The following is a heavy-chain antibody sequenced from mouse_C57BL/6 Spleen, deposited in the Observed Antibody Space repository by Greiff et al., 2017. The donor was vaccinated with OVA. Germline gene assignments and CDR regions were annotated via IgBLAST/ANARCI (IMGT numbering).Heavy chain of an antibody. CDR1: GFPFTDYY. CDR3: ASSLYYSNYQVFYFDY. J-gene: IGHJ2*01. CDR2: IRHKANGYTT. Sequence: EVKLVESGGGLVQPGGSLSLSCAASGFPFTDYYMSWVRQPPGKALEWLGFIRHKANGYTTEYSASVKGRFTISRDTSQSILYLQMNALRADDSATYDCASSLYYSNYQVFYFDYWGQGTTLTVSS. D-gene: IGHD2-5*01. V-gene: IGHV7-3*01.